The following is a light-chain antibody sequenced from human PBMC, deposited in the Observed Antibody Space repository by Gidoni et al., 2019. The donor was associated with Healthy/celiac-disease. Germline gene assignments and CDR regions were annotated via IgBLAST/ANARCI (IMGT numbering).Light chain of an antibody. CDR1: QSISSY. CDR2: AAS. V-gene: IGKV1-39*01. Sequence: DIQMTQSPSSLSASVGDRVTITCRASQSISSYLNWYQQKPGKALKLLIYAASSLQSGVPSRFSGSGSGTDFTLTISSLQPEDFATYYCQQSYSTWGTFGQGTKVEIK. J-gene: IGKJ1*01. CDR3: QQSYSTWGT.